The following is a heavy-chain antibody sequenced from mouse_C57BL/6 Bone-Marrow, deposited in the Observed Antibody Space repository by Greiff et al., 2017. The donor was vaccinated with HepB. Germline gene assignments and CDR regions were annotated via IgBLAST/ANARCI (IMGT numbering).Heavy chain of an antibody. J-gene: IGHJ3*01. CDR1: GYTFTSYG. CDR3: ARMDDGYLFAY. V-gene: IGHV1-81*01. CDR2: IYPRSGNT. Sequence: QVQLQQSGAELARPGASVKLSCKASGYTFTSYGISWVKQRTGQGLEWIGEIYPRSGNTYYNEKLQGKATLTADKSSSTAYMELRSLTSDDSAVYFCARMDDGYLFAYWGQGTLVTVSA. D-gene: IGHD2-3*01.